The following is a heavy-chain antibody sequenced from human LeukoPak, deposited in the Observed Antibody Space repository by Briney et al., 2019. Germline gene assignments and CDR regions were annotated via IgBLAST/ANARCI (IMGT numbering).Heavy chain of an antibody. D-gene: IGHD1-20*01. V-gene: IGHV3-53*01. CDR1: GFTVSSHY. Sequence: GGSLRLSCAASGFTVSSHYMTWVRQAPGKGLEWVSVIYSGGGTYYADSVKGRFTISRDNSKNTLYLQMNSLRAEDTAVYYCARRGISGITDYWGQGTLVTVSS. J-gene: IGHJ4*02. CDR2: IYSGGGT. CDR3: ARRGISGITDY.